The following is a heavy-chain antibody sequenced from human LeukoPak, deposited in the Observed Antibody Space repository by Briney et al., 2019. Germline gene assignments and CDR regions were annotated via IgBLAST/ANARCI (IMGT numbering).Heavy chain of an antibody. Sequence: ASVKVSCKASGYTFTSYDINWVRQATGQGLEWMGWMNPSSGNTGYAQKFQGRVTMTRNTSISTAYMELSSLRSEDTAVYYCARPRYSSSWPYYYYYYYMDAWGKGTTVTVSS. CDR3: ARPRYSSSWPYYYYYYYMDA. CDR1: GYTFTSYD. V-gene: IGHV1-8*01. D-gene: IGHD6-13*01. J-gene: IGHJ6*03. CDR2: MNPSSGNT.